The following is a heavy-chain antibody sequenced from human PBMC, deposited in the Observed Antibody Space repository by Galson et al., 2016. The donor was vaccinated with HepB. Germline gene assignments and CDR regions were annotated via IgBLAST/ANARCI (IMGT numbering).Heavy chain of an antibody. D-gene: IGHD2-21*01. Sequence: SLRLSCATSGFAFSTFAMAWVRQAPGRGLEWVSSIGGAGANTYYADSVKGRFTISRHNSKNTLYLQMNSLRVEDTALYFGAKETAIAAESWFDTWGQGALVTVSS. CDR2: IGGAGANT. J-gene: IGHJ5*02. CDR1: GFAFSTFA. CDR3: AKETAIAAESWFDT. V-gene: IGHV3-23*01.